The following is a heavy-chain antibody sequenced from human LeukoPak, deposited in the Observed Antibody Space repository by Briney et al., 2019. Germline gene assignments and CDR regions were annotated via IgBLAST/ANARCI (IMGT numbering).Heavy chain of an antibody. CDR2: ISGSGGST. J-gene: IGHJ3*02. CDR3: AKEGPISAALPYHDAFDI. CDR1: GFTFSSYA. V-gene: IGHV3-23*01. Sequence: PGGSLRLSCAASGFTFSSYAMSWVRQAPGKGLEWVSAISGSGGSTYYADSVKGRFTISRDNSKNTLYLQMNSLRAEDTAVYYCAKEGPISAALPYHDAFDIWGQGTMVTVSS. D-gene: IGHD6-13*01.